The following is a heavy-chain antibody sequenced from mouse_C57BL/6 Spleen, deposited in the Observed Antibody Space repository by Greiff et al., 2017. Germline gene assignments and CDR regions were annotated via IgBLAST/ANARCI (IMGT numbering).Heavy chain of an antibody. V-gene: IGHV3-3*01. Sequence: EVQVVESGPSLVRPSQTLSLTCTVTGFSINSDCYWIWIRQFPGNKLEYIGYTFYSGITYYNPSLESRTYITRDTSKNQFSLKLSSVTTEDTATYYCARDLHYYGSSYAMDYWGQGTSVTVSS. CDR2: TFYSGIT. D-gene: IGHD1-1*01. CDR1: GFSINSDCY. J-gene: IGHJ4*01. CDR3: ARDLHYYGSSYAMDY.